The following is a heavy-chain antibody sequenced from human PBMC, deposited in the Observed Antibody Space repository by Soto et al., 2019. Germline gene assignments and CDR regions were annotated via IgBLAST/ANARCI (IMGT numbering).Heavy chain of an antibody. CDR2: MNPNSGNT. J-gene: IGHJ6*03. Sequence: ASVKVSCKASGYTFTSYDINWVRQATGQGLEWMGWMNPNSGNTGYAQKFQGRVTMTRNTSISTAYMELSSLRSEDTAVYYCARGLKTYDFWSGYYPTYYYYYMDAWGKGTTVTVSS. D-gene: IGHD3-3*01. CDR3: ARGLKTYDFWSGYYPTYYYYYMDA. V-gene: IGHV1-8*01. CDR1: GYTFTSYD.